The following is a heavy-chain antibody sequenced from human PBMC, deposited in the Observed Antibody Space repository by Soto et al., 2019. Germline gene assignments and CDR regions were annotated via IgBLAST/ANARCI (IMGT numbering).Heavy chain of an antibody. J-gene: IGHJ4*02. CDR1: GYNFTSYW. D-gene: IGHD4-17*01. CDR3: ARQKSDYGDYAY. V-gene: IGHV5-10-1*01. CDR2: IDPTDSYT. Sequence: GESLKISCKGSGYNFTSYWIGWVRQVPGKGLEWMGRIDPTDSYTNYSPSFQGHVTISADKSITTAYLEWSSLKASDTAIYYCARQKSDYGDYAYWGQGTLVTVSS.